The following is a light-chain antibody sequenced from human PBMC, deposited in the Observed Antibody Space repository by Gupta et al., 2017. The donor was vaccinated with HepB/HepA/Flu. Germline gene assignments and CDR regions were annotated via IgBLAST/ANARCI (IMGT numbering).Light chain of an antibody. CDR2: DVS. J-gene: IGLJ3*02. Sequence: QPALTQPASVSGSPGQSITIYCTGSSRDVGGYNHVSWYQQPPGKAPKLIIYDVSERPSGISTRFSGSKSGTTASLTITGLQAEDEADYYCYSYGGTDTYVVFGGGTKLTVL. V-gene: IGLV2-23*02. CDR1: SRDVGGYNH. CDR3: YSYGGTDTYVV.